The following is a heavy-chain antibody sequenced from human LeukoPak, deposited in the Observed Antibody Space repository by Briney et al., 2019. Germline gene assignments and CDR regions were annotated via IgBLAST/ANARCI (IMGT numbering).Heavy chain of an antibody. CDR1: GFTFTNYA. V-gene: IGHV3-23*01. CDR2: TVGSRPDT. Sequence: GGSLRLSCAASGFTFTNYAMSWVRRTPGKGLEWVSATVGSRPDTYHADSVKGRFTVSRDNSRNTLYLQMNNLRIEDSAVYYCTKAPLMSCTGAFCYPFDSWGQGVLVPVSS. J-gene: IGHJ4*02. CDR3: TKAPLMSCTGAFCYPFDS. D-gene: IGHD2-8*02.